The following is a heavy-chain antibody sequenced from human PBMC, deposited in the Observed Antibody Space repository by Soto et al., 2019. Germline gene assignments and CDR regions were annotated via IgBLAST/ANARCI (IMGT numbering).Heavy chain of an antibody. CDR2: IYYSGTP. CDR3: ARFVVPATRHPDFDY. D-gene: IGHD2-15*01. Sequence: SESLSVTCTVSGRSVSSSNYYWGWIRQPPGKGLDWIGNIYYSGTPYYNPSLKSRVTISIDTSKNQFSLRLNSVTAADTGVYYCARFVVPATRHPDFDYWGQGTLVTVSS. CDR1: GRSVSSSNYY. J-gene: IGHJ4*02. V-gene: IGHV4-39*01.